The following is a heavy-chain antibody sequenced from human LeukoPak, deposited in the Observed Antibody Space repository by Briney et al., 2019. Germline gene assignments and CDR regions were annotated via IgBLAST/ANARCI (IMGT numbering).Heavy chain of an antibody. D-gene: IGHD3-9*01. CDR3: ARGLTVADY. Sequence: GGSLRLPCAASGFTFSSYWMNWVRQAPGKGLEWVANIKQDGSGKYYVDSVKGRFTISRDNGKSSLYLQMNTLRVEDTAVCYCARGLTVADYWGQGTLVTVSS. CDR1: GFTFSSYW. J-gene: IGHJ4*02. CDR2: IKQDGSGK. V-gene: IGHV3-7*04.